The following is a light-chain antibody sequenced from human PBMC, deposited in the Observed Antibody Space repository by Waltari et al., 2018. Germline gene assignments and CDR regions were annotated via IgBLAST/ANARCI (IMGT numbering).Light chain of an antibody. V-gene: IGLV1-40*01. CDR3: QSYDSSLTGSWV. J-gene: IGLJ3*02. CDR1: GSNIGAGFA. CDR2: GNN. Sequence: QSVLTQPPSVSGAPGQRVTISCTGSGSNIGAGFAVHCYQQLPGTAPKLLVYGNNSRPSGVPDRFSASKSGTSASLAITGLQAEDEADYYCQSYDSSLTGSWVFGGGTKLTVL.